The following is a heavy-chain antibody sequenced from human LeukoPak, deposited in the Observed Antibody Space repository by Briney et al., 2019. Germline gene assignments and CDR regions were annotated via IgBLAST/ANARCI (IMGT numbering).Heavy chain of an antibody. CDR1: GFTFSSYW. CDR3: ARDGYDSSGYYYEKGYYFDY. CDR2: IKQDGSEK. J-gene: IGHJ4*02. V-gene: IGHV3-7*01. Sequence: PGGSLRLSCAASGFTFSSYWMSWVRQAPGKGLEWVANIKQDGSEKYYVDSVKGRFTISRDNAKNSLYLQMNSLRAEDTAVYYCARDGYDSSGYYYEKGYYFDYWGQGTLVTVSS. D-gene: IGHD3-22*01.